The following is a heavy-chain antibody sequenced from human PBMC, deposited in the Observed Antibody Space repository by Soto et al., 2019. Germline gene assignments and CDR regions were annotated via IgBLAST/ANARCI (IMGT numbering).Heavy chain of an antibody. V-gene: IGHV4-31*03. Sequence: SETLSLTCTVSGGSISSGGYYWSWIRQHPGKGLEWIGYIYYSGSTYYNPSLKSRVTISVDTSKNQFSLKLSSVTAADTAVYYCARKHYYDSSGPFDYWGQGTLVTVSS. CDR1: GGSISSGGYY. J-gene: IGHJ4*02. CDR2: IYYSGST. CDR3: ARKHYYDSSGPFDY. D-gene: IGHD3-22*01.